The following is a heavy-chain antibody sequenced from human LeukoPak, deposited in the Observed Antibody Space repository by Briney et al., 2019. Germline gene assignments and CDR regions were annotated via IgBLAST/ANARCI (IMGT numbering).Heavy chain of an antibody. Sequence: PGGSLRLSCAASGFTFSSYAMSWVRQAPGKGLEWVSVISGSGSRTYYADSVKGRFTISRDNSKNTLYLQMNSLRAEDTAVYYCAKGADCSSTSCYGGYYYYFYMDVWGKGTTVTVSS. CDR3: AKGADCSSTSCYGGYYYYFYMDV. CDR1: GFTFSSYA. D-gene: IGHD2-2*01. J-gene: IGHJ6*03. CDR2: ISGSGSRT. V-gene: IGHV3-23*01.